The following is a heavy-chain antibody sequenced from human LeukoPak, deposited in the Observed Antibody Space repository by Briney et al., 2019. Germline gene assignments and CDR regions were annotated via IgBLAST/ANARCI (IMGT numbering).Heavy chain of an antibody. V-gene: IGHV1-69*04. CDR3: ARDQNSYGSGSYPDY. D-gene: IGHD3-10*01. CDR1: GGTLSSYG. CDR2: MIPIFGIA. J-gene: IGHJ4*02. Sequence: SVKVSCKASGGTLSSYGISWVRQAPGQGLEWMGRMIPIFGIANYAQKFQGRVTITADKSTSTAYMELSSLTSEDTAVYYCARDQNSYGSGSYPDYWGQGTLVTVSS.